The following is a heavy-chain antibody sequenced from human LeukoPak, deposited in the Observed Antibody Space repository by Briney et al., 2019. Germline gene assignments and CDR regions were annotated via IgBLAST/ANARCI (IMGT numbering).Heavy chain of an antibody. V-gene: IGHV1-2*02. CDR2: INPNSGGT. CDR3: ARVTPQAAEYFQH. D-gene: IGHD2-15*01. Sequence: ASVKVSCKASGYTFTGYYMHWVRHAPGQGLEWMGWINPNSGGTNYAQKFQGRVTMTRDTSISTAYMELSRLRSDDTALYYCARVTPQAAEYFQHWGQGTLVTVSS. CDR1: GYTFTGYY. J-gene: IGHJ1*01.